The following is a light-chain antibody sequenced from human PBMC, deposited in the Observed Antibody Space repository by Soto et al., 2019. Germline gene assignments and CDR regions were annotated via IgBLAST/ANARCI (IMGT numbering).Light chain of an antibody. V-gene: IGKV1-5*03. J-gene: IGKJ4*01. CDR2: KAS. CDR1: QSISTW. CDR3: QLYNSYPLT. Sequence: DIQMTQSPSTLSASVGDRVTITCRASQSISTWLGWYQQKPGKAPKLLIYKASSLEGGIPSRFGGSGSGTLFNITISSLHPDDFATYYCQLYNSYPLTFGGGTTVDIK.